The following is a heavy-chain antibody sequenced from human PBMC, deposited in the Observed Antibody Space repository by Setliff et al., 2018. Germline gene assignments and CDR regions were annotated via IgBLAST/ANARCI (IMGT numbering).Heavy chain of an antibody. CDR2: IKSKPNGGTI. D-gene: IGHD2-21*02. CDR1: GFTFSTYS. Sequence: PGGSLRLSCAASGFTFSTYSMNWVRQAPGKGLEWVGRIKSKPNGGTIDYAAPVKGRFTISRDDSKNTLYLQMNSLTAEDTARYYCTTSGGGDCYGCNWFDLWGQGTLVTVSS. CDR3: TTSGGGDCYGCNWFDL. J-gene: IGHJ5*02. V-gene: IGHV3-15*01.